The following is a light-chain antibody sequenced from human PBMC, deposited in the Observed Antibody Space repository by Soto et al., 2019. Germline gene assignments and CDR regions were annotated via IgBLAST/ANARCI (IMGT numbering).Light chain of an antibody. CDR3: QQYSNWQLT. CDR1: QRVNTD. V-gene: IGKV3-15*01. J-gene: IGKJ4*01. CDR2: DAL. Sequence: EIVMTQSPAILSVSPGERATLSCRASQRVNTDVAWYPQKPGQAPRLLIHDALDRATEIQDRSSGSASGTECTDSIRSLQSEDIEVYYCQQYSNWQLTFGGGTEVDIK.